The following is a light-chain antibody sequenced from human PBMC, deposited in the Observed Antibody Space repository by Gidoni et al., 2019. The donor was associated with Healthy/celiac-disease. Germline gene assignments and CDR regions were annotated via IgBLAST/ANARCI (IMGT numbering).Light chain of an antibody. CDR1: SSDVGGYDY. Sequence: QSALTQPASVSGSPRQPITISCTGTSSDVGGYDYVSWYQQNPGKAPKLMIYDVSNRPSGVPDRFSGSKSGNTASLTVSGLRADDEAHYFCSSYTGNSIYVFGAGTRVTVL. CDR3: SSYTGNSIYV. CDR2: DVS. V-gene: IGLV2-14*01. J-gene: IGLJ1*01.